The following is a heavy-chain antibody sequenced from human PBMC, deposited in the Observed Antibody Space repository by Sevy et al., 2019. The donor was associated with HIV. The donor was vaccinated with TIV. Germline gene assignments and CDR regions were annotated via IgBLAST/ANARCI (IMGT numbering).Heavy chain of an antibody. CDR3: ARGLAKYYYGSGSAYDAFDI. V-gene: IGHV6-1*01. CDR2: TYYRSKWYN. D-gene: IGHD3-10*01. CDR1: GDSVSSNSAA. Sequence: QSQTLSLTCAISGDSVSSNSAAWNWIRQSPSRGLEWLGRTYYRSKWYNDYAVSVKSRITINPDTSKNQFSLQLNSVTPEDTAVYYCARGLAKYYYGSGSAYDAFDIWGQGTMVTVSS. J-gene: IGHJ3*02.